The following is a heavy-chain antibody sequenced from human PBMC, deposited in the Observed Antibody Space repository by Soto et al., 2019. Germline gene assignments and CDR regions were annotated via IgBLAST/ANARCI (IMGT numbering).Heavy chain of an antibody. CDR1: KFTFSAYA. J-gene: IGHJ3*01. Sequence: EVQVVESGGGLVQPGGSLRLSCATSKFTFSAYAMTWVRQAPGEGLEWVSSISGSGGGTSYADSVKGRFSISRDNSKNTLYLRMNSLRVEDRAVYYCTRDPNGDNIGAFDFWGQGIVVTVSS. CDR2: ISGSGGGT. D-gene: IGHD4-17*01. CDR3: TRDPNGDNIGAFDF. V-gene: IGHV3-23*04.